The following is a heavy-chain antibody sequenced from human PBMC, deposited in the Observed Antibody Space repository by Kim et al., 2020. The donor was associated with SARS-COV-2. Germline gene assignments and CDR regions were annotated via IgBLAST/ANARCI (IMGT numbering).Heavy chain of an antibody. D-gene: IGHD3-22*01. Sequence: DSVQGRFTISRDNAKNSLYLQMNSLRAEDTAVYYCARDYYDSSGYPFFDYWGQGTLVTVSS. V-gene: IGHV3-21*01. CDR3: ARDYYDSSGYPFFDY. J-gene: IGHJ4*02.